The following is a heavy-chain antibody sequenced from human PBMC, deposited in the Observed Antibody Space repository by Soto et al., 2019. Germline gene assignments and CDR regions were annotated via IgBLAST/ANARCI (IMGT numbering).Heavy chain of an antibody. CDR1: GYSFTSLD. Sequence: QVQLVQSGAEVREPGASVKVSCKASGYSFTSLDINWVRQTAGQGLERMGWMEPSTGRTGYAQKFQGRVTMTRDTSINTAYMELTTRTSDDTAFFYCARGVSAGVDYWGQGALVIVSS. CDR2: MEPSTGRT. V-gene: IGHV1-8*01. J-gene: IGHJ4*02. CDR3: ARGVSAGVDY. D-gene: IGHD1-26*01.